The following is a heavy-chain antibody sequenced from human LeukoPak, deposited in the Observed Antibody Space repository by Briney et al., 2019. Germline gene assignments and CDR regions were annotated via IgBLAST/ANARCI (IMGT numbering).Heavy chain of an antibody. J-gene: IGHJ6*03. V-gene: IGHV3-21*01. Sequence: GGSLRLSCIVSGFTFSTTWMSWVRQAPGKGLEWVSSISSSSSYIYYADSVKGRFTISRDNAKNSLYLQMNSLRAEDTAVYYCAREGSGSYYEDYYYMDVWGKGTTVTVSS. CDR1: GFTFSTTW. CDR3: AREGSGSYYEDYYYMDV. D-gene: IGHD3-10*01. CDR2: ISSSSSYI.